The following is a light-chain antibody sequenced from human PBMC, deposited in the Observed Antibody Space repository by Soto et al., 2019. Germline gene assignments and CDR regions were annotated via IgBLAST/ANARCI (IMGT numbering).Light chain of an antibody. CDR1: ASDVGSYNL. V-gene: IGLV2-23*02. Sequence: QSVLTQPASVSASPGQSITISCTGTASDVGSYNLVSWYQQHPGKAPKLMIYEVIKRPSGASTRFSGSKSGNTASLTISGLQAEDEADYYCCSYAGSGTVAWVFGGGTKLTVL. CDR2: EVI. CDR3: CSYAGSGTVAWV. J-gene: IGLJ3*02.